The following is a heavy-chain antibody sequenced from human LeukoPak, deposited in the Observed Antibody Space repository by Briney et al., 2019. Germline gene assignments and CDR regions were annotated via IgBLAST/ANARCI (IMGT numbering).Heavy chain of an antibody. CDR2: INPNSGGT. J-gene: IGHJ4*02. V-gene: IGHV1-2*02. CDR1: GYTFTGYY. CDR3: ARDAGYYDSLSPDY. Sequence: ASVKVSCKASGYTFTGYYMHWVRQAPGQGLEWMGWINPNSGGTNYAQKFQGRVTMTRDTSISTAYMELSRLRSDDTAVYYCARDAGYYDSLSPDYWGQGTLVTVSS. D-gene: IGHD3-22*01.